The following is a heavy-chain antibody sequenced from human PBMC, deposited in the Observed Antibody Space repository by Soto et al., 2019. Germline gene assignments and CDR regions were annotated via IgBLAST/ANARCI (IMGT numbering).Heavy chain of an antibody. D-gene: IGHD6-19*01. J-gene: IGHJ3*02. CDR2: ISGSGGST. CDR3: WKAWWQWLAQGHNDAFDI. CDR1: GFTFSSYA. Sequence: GGSMILSCAASGFTFSSYAMSRVRPAPGKGLEWVSAISGSGGSTYYADSVKGRFTISGDNSKTTLYLQMNSLRAEDTAVYYCWKAWWQWLAQGHNDAFDISGTGTMVTVSS. V-gene: IGHV3-23*01.